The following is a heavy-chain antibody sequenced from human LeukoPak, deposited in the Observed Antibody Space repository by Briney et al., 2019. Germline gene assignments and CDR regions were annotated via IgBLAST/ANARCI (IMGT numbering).Heavy chain of an antibody. CDR2: ISSSSSYI. J-gene: IGHJ5*02. Sequence: KPGGSLRLSCAASGFTFSSYSMNWVRQAPGKGLEWVSSISSSSSYIYYADSVKGRFTISRDNAKNSLYLPMNSLRAEDTAVYYCARDRASIAVAGTFWFDPWGQGTLVTVSS. CDR1: GFTFSSYS. CDR3: ARDRASIAVAGTFWFDP. V-gene: IGHV3-21*01. D-gene: IGHD6-19*01.